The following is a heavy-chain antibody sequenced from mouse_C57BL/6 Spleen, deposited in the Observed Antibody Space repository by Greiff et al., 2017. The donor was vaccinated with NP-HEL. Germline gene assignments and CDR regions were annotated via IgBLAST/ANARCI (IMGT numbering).Heavy chain of an antibody. CDR3: ARGEQEDYFDY. CDR1: GYTFTSYW. CDR2: IDPSDSYT. Sequence: QVQLQQPGAELVKPGASVKLSCKASGYTFTSYWMQWVKQRPGQGLEWIGEIDPSDSYTNYNQKFKGKATLTVDTSSSTAYMQLSSLTSEDSAVYYCARGEQEDYFDYWGQGTTLTVSS. V-gene: IGHV1-50*01. J-gene: IGHJ2*01.